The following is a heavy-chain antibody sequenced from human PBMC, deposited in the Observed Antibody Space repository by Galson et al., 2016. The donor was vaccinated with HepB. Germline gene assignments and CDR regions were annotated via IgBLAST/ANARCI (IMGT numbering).Heavy chain of an antibody. J-gene: IGHJ4*02. CDR1: GFSFSLFS. V-gene: IGHV3-21*06. Sequence: SLRLSCAASGFSFSLFSMAWVRQPPGKGLEWPASINGKSDYIYYRDSVRGRFTVSRDNDKNILYLQMNSLRDEDTAVYYCAREGGVTGTPSRFWGQGTLVAVSA. D-gene: IGHD1-1*01. CDR2: INGKSDYI. CDR3: AREGGVTGTPSRF.